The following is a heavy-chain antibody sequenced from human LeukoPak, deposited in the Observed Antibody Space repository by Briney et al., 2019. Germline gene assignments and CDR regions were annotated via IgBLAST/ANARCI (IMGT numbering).Heavy chain of an antibody. J-gene: IGHJ4*02. CDR1: GGSISSYY. CDR2: IYYSGST. V-gene: IGHV4-59*01. D-gene: IGHD4-17*01. Sequence: PSETLSLTCTVSGGSISSYYWSWIRQPPGKGLEWIGYIYYSGSTNYNPSLKSRVTISVDTSKNQFSLKLSSVTAADTAVYYCARLSLKMSDYGDYTFDYWGQGTLVTVSS. CDR3: ARLSLKMSDYGDYTFDY.